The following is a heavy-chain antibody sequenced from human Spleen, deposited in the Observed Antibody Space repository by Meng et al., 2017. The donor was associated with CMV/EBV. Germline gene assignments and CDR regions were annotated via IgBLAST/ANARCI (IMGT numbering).Heavy chain of an antibody. CDR1: GGSISSGDHY. CDR2: IYYSGTT. D-gene: IGHD3-3*01. CDR3: ARITMFGVVPNYFDS. J-gene: IGHJ4*02. V-gene: IGHV4-30-4*08. Sequence: SETLSLTCTVPGGSISSGDHYWSWIRQPPGKGLEWIAYIYYSGTTYYNPSLKSRITISVDTSKNQFSLKLSSVTAAETAVYYCARITMFGVVPNYFDSWGQGTLVTVSS.